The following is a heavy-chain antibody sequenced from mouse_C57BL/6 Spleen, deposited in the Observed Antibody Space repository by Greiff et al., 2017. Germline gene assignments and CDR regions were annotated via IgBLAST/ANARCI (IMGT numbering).Heavy chain of an antibody. CDR1: GYTFTSYW. CDR3: ASYYYGSSYVRSYYAMDY. D-gene: IGHD1-1*01. CDR2: IHPNSGST. J-gene: IGHJ4*01. V-gene: IGHV1-64*01. Sequence: QVQLQQPGAELVKPGASVKLSCKASGYTFTSYWMHWVKQRPGQGLEWIGMIHPNSGSTNYNEKFKSKATLTVDKSSSTAYMRLSSLTSEDSAVYYCASYYYGSSYVRSYYAMDYWGQGTSVTVSS.